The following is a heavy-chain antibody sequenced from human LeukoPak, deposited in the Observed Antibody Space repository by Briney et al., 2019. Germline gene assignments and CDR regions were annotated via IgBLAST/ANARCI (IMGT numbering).Heavy chain of an antibody. CDR3: AADYDSSGYYSY. Sequence: ASVKVSCKASGYTFTSYDINWVRQATGQGLEWMGWMNPNSGNTGYAQKFQGRVTMTRNTSISTAYMELSSLRSEDTAVYYCAADYDSSGYYSYWGQGTLVTVSS. V-gene: IGHV1-8*01. D-gene: IGHD3-22*01. CDR1: GYTFTSYD. CDR2: MNPNSGNT. J-gene: IGHJ4*02.